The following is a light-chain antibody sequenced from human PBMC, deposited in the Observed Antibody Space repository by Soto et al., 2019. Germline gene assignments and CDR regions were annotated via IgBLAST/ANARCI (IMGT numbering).Light chain of an antibody. J-gene: IGKJ3*01. V-gene: IGKV1-39*01. Sequence: DIQMTQSPSSLSASVGDRVTITCRASQSISSYLNWYQQKPGKAPKLLIYAASSLQSEVPSRFSGSGSGTDFTLSISSLQPEDFATYYCQRSYSTLTFGPGTKVAI. CDR2: AAS. CDR3: QRSYSTLT. CDR1: QSISSY.